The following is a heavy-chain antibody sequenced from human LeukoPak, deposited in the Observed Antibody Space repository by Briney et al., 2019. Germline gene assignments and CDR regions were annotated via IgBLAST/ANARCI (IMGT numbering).Heavy chain of an antibody. Sequence: GGSLRLSCAASGYTFSSYGMHWVRQAPGKGLEWVAVIWYDGSNKYYADSVKGRFTISRDNSKNTLYLQMNSLRAEDTAVYYCARSEWELSSDYWGQGTLVTVSS. CDR1: GYTFSSYG. CDR2: IWYDGSNK. D-gene: IGHD1-26*01. J-gene: IGHJ4*02. V-gene: IGHV3-33*01. CDR3: ARSEWELSSDY.